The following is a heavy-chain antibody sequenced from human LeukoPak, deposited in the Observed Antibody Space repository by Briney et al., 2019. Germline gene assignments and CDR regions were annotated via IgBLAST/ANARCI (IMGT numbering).Heavy chain of an antibody. Sequence: ASVKVSCKASGYTFTSYDINWVRQATGQGLEWMGWINPNSGGTNYAQKFQGRVTMTRDTSISTAYMELSRLRSDDTAVYYCARDFYSSSWYLYYYYYMDVWGKGTTVTVSS. V-gene: IGHV1-2*02. D-gene: IGHD6-13*01. CDR1: GYTFTSYD. CDR3: ARDFYSSSWYLYYYYYMDV. J-gene: IGHJ6*03. CDR2: INPNSGGT.